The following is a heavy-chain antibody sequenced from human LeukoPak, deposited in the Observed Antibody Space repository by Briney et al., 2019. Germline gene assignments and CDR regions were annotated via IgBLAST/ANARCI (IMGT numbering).Heavy chain of an antibody. Sequence: SVKVSCKASGGTFSSYAISWVRQAPGQGLEWMGGIIPIFGTANYAQKFQGRVTITADESTSTAYMELSSLRSEDTAVYYCARGGYYYGSGSLTAVIYFDYWGQGTLVTVSS. J-gene: IGHJ4*02. CDR3: ARGGYYYGSGSLTAVIYFDY. CDR2: IIPIFGTA. CDR1: GGTFSSYA. V-gene: IGHV1-69*13. D-gene: IGHD3-10*01.